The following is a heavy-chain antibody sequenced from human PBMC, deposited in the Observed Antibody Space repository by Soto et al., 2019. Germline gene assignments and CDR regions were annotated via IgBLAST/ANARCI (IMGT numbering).Heavy chain of an antibody. Sequence: QLQLQESGPGLVKPSETLSLTCVVSGDSMTRGSYYWAWIRQPPGKGLEWIGSFYYTGRTNYNPSLKSRVTVSADTSNNRFSLRLTSVTAADTAVYYCARRLDFGNGYFTAPIDVWGKGTTVAVSS. CDR2: FYYTGRT. CDR1: GDSMTRGSYY. CDR3: ARRLDFGNGYFTAPIDV. J-gene: IGHJ6*03. D-gene: IGHD3-3*01. V-gene: IGHV4-39*02.